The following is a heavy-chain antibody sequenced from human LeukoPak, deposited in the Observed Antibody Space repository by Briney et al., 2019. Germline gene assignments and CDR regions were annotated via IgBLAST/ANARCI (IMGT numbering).Heavy chain of an antibody. CDR3: ARLSRPQWLPWDY. D-gene: IGHD6-19*01. V-gene: IGHV1-8*01. CDR2: MNPETSGT. J-gene: IGHJ4*02. CDR1: GYIFTNYD. Sequence: ASVKVSCKTSGYIFTNYDINWVRQATGHGLEWMGWMNPETSGTQPAQKFQGRLTMTMDASAGTAYMELSSLTSDDTAVYYCARLSRPQWLPWDYWGQGTLSASPQ.